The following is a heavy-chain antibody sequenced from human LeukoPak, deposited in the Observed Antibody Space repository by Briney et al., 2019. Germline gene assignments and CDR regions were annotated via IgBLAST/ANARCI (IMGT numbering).Heavy chain of an antibody. V-gene: IGHV3-33*01. CDR3: ARNSGGRRYYFTE. D-gene: IGHD3-10*01. Sequence: PGGSLRLSCAASGFTFSSYGMHWVRQAPGKGLEWVAVIWYDGSNKYYADSVKGRFTISRDNSQNTLYLQMNSLRAEDTAVYYCARNSGGRRYYFTEWGQGTLVTVSS. CDR1: GFTFSSYG. J-gene: IGHJ4*02. CDR2: IWYDGSNK.